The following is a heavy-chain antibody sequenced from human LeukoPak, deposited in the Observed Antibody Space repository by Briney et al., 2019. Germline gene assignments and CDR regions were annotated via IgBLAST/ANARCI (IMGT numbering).Heavy chain of an antibody. CDR3: ARVYDSSGYYPYYFDY. D-gene: IGHD3-22*01. Sequence: SETLSLTCTVSGGSISSYYWSWIRQPPGKGLEWIGYIYYSGSTNYNPSLKSRVTISVDTSKNQFSLKLSSVTAADTAVYHCARVYDSSGYYPYYFDYWGQGTLVTVSS. CDR2: IYYSGST. CDR1: GGSISSYY. V-gene: IGHV4-59*01. J-gene: IGHJ4*02.